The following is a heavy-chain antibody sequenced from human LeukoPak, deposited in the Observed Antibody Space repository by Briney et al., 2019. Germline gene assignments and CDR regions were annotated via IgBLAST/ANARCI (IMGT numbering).Heavy chain of an antibody. Sequence: MASETLSLACAVYGGSFSGYYWSWIRQPPGKGLEWIGEINHSGSTNYNPSLKSRVTISVDTSKNQFSLKLSSVTAADTAVYYCARGLRQWLLTYYFDSWGQGTLVTVSS. V-gene: IGHV4-34*01. J-gene: IGHJ4*02. D-gene: IGHD6-19*01. CDR1: GGSFSGYY. CDR3: ARGLRQWLLTYYFDS. CDR2: INHSGST.